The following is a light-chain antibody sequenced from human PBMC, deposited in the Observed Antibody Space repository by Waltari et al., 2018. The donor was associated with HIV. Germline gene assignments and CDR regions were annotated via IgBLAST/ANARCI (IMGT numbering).Light chain of an antibody. V-gene: IGKV3-11*01. CDR2: DAS. CDR3: QQRSNWPPGLT. CDR1: QSVRSY. J-gene: IGKJ4*01. Sequence: EIVLTQSPAPLSLSPGERATLSCRASQSVRSYLAWYQQKPGQAPRLLIYDASNRATGIPARFSGSGSGTDFTLTISSLEPEDFAVYYCQQRSNWPPGLTFGGGTKVEIK.